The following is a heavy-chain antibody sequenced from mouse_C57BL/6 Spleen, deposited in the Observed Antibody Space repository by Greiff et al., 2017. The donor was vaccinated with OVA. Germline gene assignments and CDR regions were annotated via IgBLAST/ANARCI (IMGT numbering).Heavy chain of an antibody. Sequence: VQLQQSGPELVKPGASVKMSCKASGYTFTDYNMHWVKQSHGKSLEWIGYINPNNGGTSYNQKFKGKATLTVNKSSSTAYMELRSLTSEESAVYYCAREGFGTPYWYFDVWGTGTTVTVSS. D-gene: IGHD1-1*02. J-gene: IGHJ1*03. CDR1: GYTFTDYN. CDR2: INPNNGGT. V-gene: IGHV1-22*01. CDR3: AREGFGTPYWYFDV.